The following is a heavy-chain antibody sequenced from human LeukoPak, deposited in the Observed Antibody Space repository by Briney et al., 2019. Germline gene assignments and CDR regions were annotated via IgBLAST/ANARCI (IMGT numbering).Heavy chain of an antibody. CDR3: ARDRAVFDS. D-gene: IGHD6-19*01. Sequence: GGSLRLSCAASGFTFSSFPMSWVRQAPGKGLQWVSGITGRGGNTYYADSVEGRFTISRDNSKNTLSLQMDSLRAEDTAIYYCARDRAVFDSWGQGTLVTVSS. J-gene: IGHJ4*02. CDR1: GFTFSSFP. CDR2: ITGRGGNT. V-gene: IGHV3-23*01.